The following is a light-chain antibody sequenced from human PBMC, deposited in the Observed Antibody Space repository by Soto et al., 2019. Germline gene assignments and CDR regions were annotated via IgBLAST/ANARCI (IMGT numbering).Light chain of an antibody. CDR2: EVT. Sequence: QSALTQPPSASGSPGQSVTISCTGTSSDVGGYNYVSWYQQHPGKAPKLMIHEVTKRPSGVPDRFSGSKSGNTAFLTVSGLQAEDEADYYCSSYAGSNNLVFGGGTKLTVL. CDR1: SSDVGGYNY. CDR3: SSYAGSNNLV. V-gene: IGLV2-8*01. J-gene: IGLJ2*01.